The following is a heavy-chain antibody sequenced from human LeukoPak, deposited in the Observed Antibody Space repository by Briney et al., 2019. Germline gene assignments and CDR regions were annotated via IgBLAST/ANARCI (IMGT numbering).Heavy chain of an antibody. J-gene: IGHJ6*03. CDR2: IYTSGST. D-gene: IGHD2-21*01. V-gene: IGHV4-4*09. CDR1: GGSISSYY. CDR3: ARHMRGDYYYMDV. Sequence: SETLSLTCAVSGGSISSYYWSWIRQPPGKGLEWIGYIYTSGSTNYNPSLKSRVTISVDTSKNQFSLKLSSVTAADTAVYYCARHMRGDYYYMDVWGKGTTVTVSS.